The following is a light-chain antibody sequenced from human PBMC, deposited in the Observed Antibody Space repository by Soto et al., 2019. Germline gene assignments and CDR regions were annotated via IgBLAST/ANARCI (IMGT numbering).Light chain of an antibody. J-gene: IGLJ2*01. Sequence: QSALTQPRSVSGSPGQSVTISCTGNSSDVGAYNYVSWYQQHPGKVPKLLIFDVSSRPSGVPDRFSGSKSGNTASLTISGLQAEDEADYYCCSNAGSYSWVFGGGTKLTV. V-gene: IGLV2-11*01. CDR3: CSNAGSYSWV. CDR2: DVS. CDR1: SSDVGAYNY.